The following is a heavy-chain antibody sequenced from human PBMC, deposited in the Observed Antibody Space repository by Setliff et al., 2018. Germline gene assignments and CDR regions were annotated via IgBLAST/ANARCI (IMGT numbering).Heavy chain of an antibody. CDR1: GESFSGHY. J-gene: IGHJ5*02. V-gene: IGHV4-34*01. D-gene: IGHD1-1*01. CDR2: INHSGST. Sequence: SETLSLTCAAYGESFSGHYWSWIRQPPGKGLEWIGEINHSGSTNYNPSLKSRVTISVDTSKNQFSLKLSSVAAADTAVYYCARDVWGAGTGWFDPWGLGILVTVSS. CDR3: ARDVWGAGTGWFDP.